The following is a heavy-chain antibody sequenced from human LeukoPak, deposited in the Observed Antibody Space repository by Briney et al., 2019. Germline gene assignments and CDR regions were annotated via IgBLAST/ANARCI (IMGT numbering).Heavy chain of an antibody. Sequence: PSETLSLTCTVSGGSISSTYYWGWVRQPPGKGLEWIGSAFYSGNTYYNPSLKSRVTISLDTSRNLFSLRLTSLIAADTGIYSCVRLAGFSWSPPMWIDSWGQGTLVTVSS. D-gene: IGHD1-26*01. CDR1: GGSISSTYY. J-gene: IGHJ4*02. V-gene: IGHV4-39*01. CDR2: AFYSGNT. CDR3: VRLAGFSWSPPMWIDS.